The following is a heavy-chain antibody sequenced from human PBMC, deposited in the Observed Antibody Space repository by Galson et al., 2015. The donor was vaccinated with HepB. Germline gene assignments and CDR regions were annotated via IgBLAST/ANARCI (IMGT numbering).Heavy chain of an antibody. CDR2: INAGNGNT. CDR3: ASSRSGSYYHFDY. Sequence: KASGYTFTNYAIHWVRQAPGQRLEWMGWINAGNGNTKYSQKFQGRVTITRDTSASTAYMELSSLRSEDTAVYYCASSRSGSYYHFDYWGRGTLVTVSS. J-gene: IGHJ4*02. D-gene: IGHD1-26*01. V-gene: IGHV1-3*01. CDR1: GYTFTNYA.